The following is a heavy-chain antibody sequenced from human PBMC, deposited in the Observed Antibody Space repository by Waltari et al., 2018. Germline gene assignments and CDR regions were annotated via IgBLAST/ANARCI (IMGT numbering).Heavy chain of an antibody. Sequence: QVQLVESGGGVVQPGGSLRLSCAASGFTFSSYGMHWVRQAPGKGLEWVAFIRYDGSNKYYADSVKGRFTISRDNSKNTLYLQMNSLRAEDTAVYYCAKDGGIWYGSGPGYFDYWGQGTLVTVSS. V-gene: IGHV3-30*02. CDR2: IRYDGSNK. CDR1: GFTFSSYG. J-gene: IGHJ4*02. CDR3: AKDGGIWYGSGPGYFDY. D-gene: IGHD3-10*01.